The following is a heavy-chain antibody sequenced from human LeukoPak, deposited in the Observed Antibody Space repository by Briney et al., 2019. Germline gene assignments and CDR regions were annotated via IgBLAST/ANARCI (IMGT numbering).Heavy chain of an antibody. CDR3: ARDPGYYGSGTRGAFDI. J-gene: IGHJ3*02. V-gene: IGHV4-59*01. CDR2: IYYSGST. Sequence: SETLSLTCTVSGGSISSYYWSWIRQPPGKGLEWIGYIYYSGSTDYNPSLKSRVTISVDTSKNQFSLKLSSVTAADTAVYYCARDPGYYGSGTRGAFDIWGQGTMVTVSS. CDR1: GGSISSYY. D-gene: IGHD3-10*01.